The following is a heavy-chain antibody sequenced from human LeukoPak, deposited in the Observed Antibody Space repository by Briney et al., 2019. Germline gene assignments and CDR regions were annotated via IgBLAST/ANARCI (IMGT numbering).Heavy chain of an antibody. CDR2: IYPGDSDT. CDR1: GYSFAIYW. V-gene: IGHV5-51*01. Sequence: GESLKISCKGSGYSFAIYWIAWVRQMPGKGLEWMGTIYPGDSDTRYSPSFQGQVTISADESLSTAYQQWSSLKASDTAIYYCARRGPSGSYSHFDYWGRGTLVTVSP. D-gene: IGHD1-26*01. J-gene: IGHJ4*02. CDR3: ARRGPSGSYSHFDY.